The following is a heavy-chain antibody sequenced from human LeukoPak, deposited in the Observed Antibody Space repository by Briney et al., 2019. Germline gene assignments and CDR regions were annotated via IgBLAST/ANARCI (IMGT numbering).Heavy chain of an antibody. CDR3: AKSPFDGGLS. J-gene: IGHJ4*02. D-gene: IGHD3-16*01. V-gene: IGHV3-53*01. CDR1: GFTVSSKY. CDR2: IYSGSST. Sequence: GGSLRLSCAASGFTVSSKYMSWVRQAPGKGPEWVSVIYSGSSTYYADSVKGRFTISRDNSKNTLYLQMNSLRAEDTAVYYCAKSPFDGGLSWGQGTLVTVSS.